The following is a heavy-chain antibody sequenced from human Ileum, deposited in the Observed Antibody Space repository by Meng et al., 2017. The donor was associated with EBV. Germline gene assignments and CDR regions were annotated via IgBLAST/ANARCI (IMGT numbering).Heavy chain of an antibody. J-gene: IGHJ4*02. CDR2: IIHGGSP. CDR1: GGSLSGAY. D-gene: IGHD2-8*02. V-gene: IGHV4-34*12. CDR3: ARRPTGIDY. Sequence: QVQLQEWGAGLLKSSETLSLTCAVNGGSLSGAYWNWFRQPPGKGLEWIGEIIHGGSPSYNPPLKSRVTISIDTSKNQLSLMLSSVTAADTAVYYCARRPTGIDYWGQGTLVTVSS.